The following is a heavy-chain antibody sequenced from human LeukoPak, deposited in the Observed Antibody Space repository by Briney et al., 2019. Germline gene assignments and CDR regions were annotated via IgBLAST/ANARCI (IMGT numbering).Heavy chain of an antibody. Sequence: PSETLSLTCSVSGSSISSYYWSWIRQPPGRGLEWIGYIYYSGSTNYNPSLKSRVTISVDTSKNLFSLKLSSVTAADTAVFYCARHLSDHYDSSGYYFDSWGQGTLVTVSS. V-gene: IGHV4-59*08. J-gene: IGHJ4*02. CDR3: ARHLSDHYDSSGYYFDS. CDR1: GSSISSYY. CDR2: IYYSGST. D-gene: IGHD3-22*01.